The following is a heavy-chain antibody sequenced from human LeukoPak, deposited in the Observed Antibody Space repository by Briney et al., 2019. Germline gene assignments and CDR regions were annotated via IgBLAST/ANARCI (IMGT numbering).Heavy chain of an antibody. J-gene: IGHJ4*02. CDR2: IKSKTDGGTT. Sequence: GGSLRLSCVASGFTFSSYWMHWVRQAPGKGLEWVGRIKSKTDGGTTNYAAPVKGRFTISRGNSKNTLFLQMNSLRAEDTAVYYCARLHYYDSRGYFNDDYWGQGTLVTVSS. D-gene: IGHD3-22*01. CDR3: ARLHYYDSRGYFNDDY. V-gene: IGHV3-15*01. CDR1: GFTFSSYW.